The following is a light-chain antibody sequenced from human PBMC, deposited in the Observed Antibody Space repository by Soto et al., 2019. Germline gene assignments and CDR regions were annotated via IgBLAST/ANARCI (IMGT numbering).Light chain of an antibody. CDR1: SSDVGGYNY. J-gene: IGLJ1*01. V-gene: IGLV2-14*01. CDR2: DVS. Sequence: QSALTQPASVSGSPGQSITISCTGTSSDVGGYNYVSWYQQHPGKAPKLMIYDVSNRPSGVSNRFSGSKSGNTASLTISGLQAEDEGDYYCSSYTSSSDYVFGTGTKLTVL. CDR3: SSYTSSSDYV.